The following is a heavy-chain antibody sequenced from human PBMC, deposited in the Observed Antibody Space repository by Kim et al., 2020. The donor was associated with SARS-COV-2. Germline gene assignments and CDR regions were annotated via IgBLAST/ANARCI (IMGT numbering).Heavy chain of an antibody. J-gene: IGHJ6*02. CDR2: IIPIFGTA. V-gene: IGHV1-69*13. Sequence: SVKVSCKASGGTFSSYAISWVRQAPGQGLEWMGGIIPIFGTANYAQKFQGRVTITADESTSTAYMELSSLRSEDTAVYYCARGGSTYCGGDCSLYYYYYGMDVWGQGTTVTVSS. D-gene: IGHD2-21*02. CDR3: ARGGSTYCGGDCSLYYYYYGMDV. CDR1: GGTFSSYA.